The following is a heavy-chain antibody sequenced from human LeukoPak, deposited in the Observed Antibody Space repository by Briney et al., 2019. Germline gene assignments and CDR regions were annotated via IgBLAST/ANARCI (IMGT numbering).Heavy chain of an antibody. CDR2: ISGSGDDT. Sequence: GGSLRLSCAASGFTFSSYAMSWVRQAPGKGLEWVSAISGSGDDTEYADSVKGRFTISRDNSKNTLYLQMNSLRAEDTAVYYCARDKRVKDFDYWGQGTLVTVSS. V-gene: IGHV3-23*01. CDR1: GFTFSSYA. J-gene: IGHJ4*02. CDR3: ARDKRVKDFDY.